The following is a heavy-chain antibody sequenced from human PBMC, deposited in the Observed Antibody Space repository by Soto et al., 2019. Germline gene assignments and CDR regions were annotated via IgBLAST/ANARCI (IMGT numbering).Heavy chain of an antibody. Sequence: GGSLRLSCAASGFTFSSYSMNWVRQAPGKGLEWVSSISSSSSYIYYADSVKGRFTISRDNAKNSLYLQMNSLRAEDTAVYYCARAQAQGGYGSGSYYYYYYGMDVWGQGTTVTVSS. CDR1: GFTFSSYS. J-gene: IGHJ6*02. V-gene: IGHV3-21*01. CDR3: ARAQAQGGYGSGSYYYYYYGMDV. D-gene: IGHD3-10*01. CDR2: ISSSSSYI.